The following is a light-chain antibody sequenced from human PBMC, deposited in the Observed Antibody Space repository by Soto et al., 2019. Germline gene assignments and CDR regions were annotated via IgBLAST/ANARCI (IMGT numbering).Light chain of an antibody. Sequence: QSVLTQPASVSGSPGQTITISCTGSSNDVGGYNYVSWHQQYPGKAPKLIIYDVSYRPSGVSHRFSGSKSGNTASLTISGLQAEDEADYYCSAYRSTNTEVIFGGGTKLTVL. J-gene: IGLJ2*01. CDR1: SNDVGGYNY. CDR3: SAYRSTNTEVI. V-gene: IGLV2-14*01. CDR2: DVS.